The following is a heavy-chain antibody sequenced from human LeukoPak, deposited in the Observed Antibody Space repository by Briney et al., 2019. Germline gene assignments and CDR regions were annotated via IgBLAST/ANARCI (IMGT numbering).Heavy chain of an antibody. D-gene: IGHD3-3*01. CDR3: ARDYEPGAFDI. CDR1: GGSISSSNW. CDR2: INHSGST. J-gene: IGHJ3*02. Sequence: PSGTLSLTCAVSGGSISSSNWWSWVRQPPGKGLEWIGEINHSGSTNYNPSLKSRVTISVDTSKNQFSLKLSSVTAADTAVYYCARDYEPGAFDIWGQGTMVTVSS. V-gene: IGHV4-4*02.